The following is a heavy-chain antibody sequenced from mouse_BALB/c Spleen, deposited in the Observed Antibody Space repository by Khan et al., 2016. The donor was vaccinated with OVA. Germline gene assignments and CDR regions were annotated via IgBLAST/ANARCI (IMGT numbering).Heavy chain of an antibody. J-gene: IGHJ2*01. CDR1: GYSITSDYA. V-gene: IGHV3-2*02. CDR3: ARSIMAN. Sequence: EVQLQESGPGLVKPSQSLSLTCTVTGYSITSDYAWNWIRQFPGNKLEWMGYISYSGRTSYNLSLKSRISITRDTSKSPFFLQLNSVTTENTATYYSARSIMANWGQGTTLTVSS. CDR2: ISYSGRT.